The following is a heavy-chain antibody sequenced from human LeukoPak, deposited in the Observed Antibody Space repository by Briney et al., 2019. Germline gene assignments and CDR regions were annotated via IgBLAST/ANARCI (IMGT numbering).Heavy chain of an antibody. CDR1: GFTFSSYS. Sequence: GGSLRLSCAASGFTFSSYSMNWVRQAPGKGLEWVSSISSSSYIYYADSVKGRFTISRDNAKNSLYLQMNSLRAEDTAVYYCARDAAAVYGDSFGYWGEGGLVTVSS. CDR2: ISSSSYI. J-gene: IGHJ4*02. CDR3: ARDAAAVYGDSFGY. V-gene: IGHV3-21*01. D-gene: IGHD4-17*01.